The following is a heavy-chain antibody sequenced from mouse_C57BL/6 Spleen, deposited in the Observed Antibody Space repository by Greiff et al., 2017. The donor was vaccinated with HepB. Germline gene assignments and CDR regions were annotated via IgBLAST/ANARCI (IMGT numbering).Heavy chain of an antibody. CDR3: ARPAQATAWFAY. CDR2: IDPSDSYT. V-gene: IGHV1-59*01. D-gene: IGHD3-2*02. Sequence: VQLRQPGAELVRPGTSVKLSCKASGYTFTSYWMHWVKQRPGQGLEWIGVIDPSDSYTNYNQKFKGKATLTVDTSSITAYMQLSSLTSEDSAVYDWARPAQATAWFAYRGQGTLVTVSA. CDR1: GYTFTSYW. J-gene: IGHJ3*01.